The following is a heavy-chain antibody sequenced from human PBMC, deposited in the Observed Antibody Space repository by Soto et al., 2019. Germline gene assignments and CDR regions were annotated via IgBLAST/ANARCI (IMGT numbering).Heavy chain of an antibody. V-gene: IGHV1-18*01. CDR2: ISAHNGNT. CDR1: GYPFTTYA. CDR3: ARGRYGDY. D-gene: IGHD1-1*01. Sequence: QVDLVQSGAEVKKPGASVKVSCKGSGYPFTTYAITWLRQAPGQGLEWMGWISAHNGNTNYAQKLQGRVTVTRDTSTSTAYTELRSLRSDDTAVYYSARGRYGDYWGQGALVTVSS. J-gene: IGHJ4*02.